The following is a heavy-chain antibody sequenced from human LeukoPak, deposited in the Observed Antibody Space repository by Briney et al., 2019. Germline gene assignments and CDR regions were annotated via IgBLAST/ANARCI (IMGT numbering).Heavy chain of an antibody. CDR3: ARTTEGYCSSASCFGFSYSYYMDV. J-gene: IGHJ6*03. Sequence: KTSETLSLTCAVSGASISSGGYSWSWTRQPPGKGLEWIGYIYNSENTHYNPSLKSRLTISVDTSKNQFSLKLSSVIAADTAVYYCARTTEGYCSSASCFGFSYSYYMDVWGKGTTVTISS. D-gene: IGHD2-2*01. CDR2: IYNSENT. CDR1: GASISSGGYS. V-gene: IGHV4-30-4*07.